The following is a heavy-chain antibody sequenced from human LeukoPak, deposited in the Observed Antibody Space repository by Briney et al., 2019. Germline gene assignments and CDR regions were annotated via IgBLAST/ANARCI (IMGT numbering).Heavy chain of an antibody. CDR3: ARRNYYVSSGYFSGDAFDI. CDR2: ISSNGGST. CDR1: GFTFSSYA. V-gene: IGHV3-64*01. D-gene: IGHD3-22*01. J-gene: IGHJ3*02. Sequence: GGSVRLSCAASGFTFSSYAMHWVRQAPGKGLEFVSAISSNGGSTYYAKSVKGRFTVSRDNSKNTLSLQMGSLRAEDMAVYYCARRNYYVSSGYFSGDAFDIWGQGTMVTVSS.